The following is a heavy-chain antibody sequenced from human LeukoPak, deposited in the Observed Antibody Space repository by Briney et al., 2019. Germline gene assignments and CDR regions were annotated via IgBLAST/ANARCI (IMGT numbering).Heavy chain of an antibody. D-gene: IGHD5-12*01. J-gene: IGHJ4*02. CDR1: GATFSSYT. CDR2: FIPIIGIA. V-gene: IGHV1-69*04. Sequence: ASVTVSCKASGATFSSYTISWVGQAPGQGLEWMGRFIPIIGIANNAQKFQGRVTITADKSTSTAYMELSSLRSEDTAVYYCARDQRGYSGYAGVHWGQGTLVTVSS. CDR3: ARDQRGYSGYAGVH.